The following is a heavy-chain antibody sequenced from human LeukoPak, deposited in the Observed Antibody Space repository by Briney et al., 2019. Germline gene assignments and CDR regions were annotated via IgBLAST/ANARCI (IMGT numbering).Heavy chain of an antibody. CDR3: ATVRGSGYFDY. CDR1: GYTFTSYD. V-gene: IGHV1-69*06. CDR2: IIPIFGTA. D-gene: IGHD3-16*01. Sequence: AASVKVPCKASGYTFTSYDINWVRQAPGQGLEWMGGIIPIFGTANYAQKFQGRVTITADTSTDTAYMELSSLRSEDTAVYYCATVRGSGYFDYWGQGTLVTVSS. J-gene: IGHJ4*02.